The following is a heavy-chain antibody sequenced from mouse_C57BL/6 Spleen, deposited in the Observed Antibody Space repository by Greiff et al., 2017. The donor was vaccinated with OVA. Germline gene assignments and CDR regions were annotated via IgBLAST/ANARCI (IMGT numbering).Heavy chain of an antibody. V-gene: IGHV8-12*01. J-gene: IGHJ2*01. CDR2: IYWDDDK. D-gene: IGHD1-1*01. CDR3: ARSGFYYYGSPWYFDY. Sequence: QVTLKECGPGILQSSQTLSLTCSFSGFSLSTSGMGVSWIRQPSGKGLEWLAHIYWDDDKRYNPSLKSRLTISKDTSRNQVFLKITSVDTADTATYYCARSGFYYYGSPWYFDYWGQGTTLTVSS. CDR1: GFSLSTSGMG.